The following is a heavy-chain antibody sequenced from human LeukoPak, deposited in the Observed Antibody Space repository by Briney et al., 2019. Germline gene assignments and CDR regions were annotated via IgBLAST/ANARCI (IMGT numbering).Heavy chain of an antibody. CDR3: ARGTGYYNRWFDP. D-gene: IGHD3-9*01. Sequence: SETLSLTCAVYGGSFSGYYWSWIRQPPGKGLEWNGEINHSGSTNYNPSLKSRVTISVDTSKNQFSLKLSSVTAADTAVYYCARGTGYYNRWFDPWGQGTLVTVSS. CDR2: INHSGST. V-gene: IGHV4-34*01. J-gene: IGHJ5*02. CDR1: GGSFSGYY.